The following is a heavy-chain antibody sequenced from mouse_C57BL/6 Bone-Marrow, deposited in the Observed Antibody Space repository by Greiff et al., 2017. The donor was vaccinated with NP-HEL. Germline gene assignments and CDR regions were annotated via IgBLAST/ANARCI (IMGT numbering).Heavy chain of an antibody. Sequence: EVQLQQSGAELVRPGASVKLSCTASGFNIKDDYMHWVKQRPEQGLEWIGWIDPENGDTEYASKFQGKATITADTSSNTAYLQLSSLTSEDTAVYYCTIIYYGYDGGYYFDYWGQGTTLTVSS. V-gene: IGHV14-4*01. D-gene: IGHD2-2*01. CDR3: TIIYYGYDGGYYFDY. CDR1: GFNIKDDY. CDR2: IDPENGDT. J-gene: IGHJ2*01.